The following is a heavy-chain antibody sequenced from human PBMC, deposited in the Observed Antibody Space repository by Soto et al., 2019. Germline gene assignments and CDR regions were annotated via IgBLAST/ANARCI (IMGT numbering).Heavy chain of an antibody. Sequence: SVKVSCKASGGTFSSYAISWVRQAPGQGLEWMGGIIPIFGTANYAQKFQGRVTITADESTSTAYMELSSLRSEDTAVYYCARGQRYCSGGSCYSLSPYYYYYGMDVWGQGTTVTVSS. CDR2: IIPIFGTA. J-gene: IGHJ6*02. CDR1: GGTFSSYA. CDR3: ARGQRYCSGGSCYSLSPYYYYYGMDV. V-gene: IGHV1-69*13. D-gene: IGHD2-15*01.